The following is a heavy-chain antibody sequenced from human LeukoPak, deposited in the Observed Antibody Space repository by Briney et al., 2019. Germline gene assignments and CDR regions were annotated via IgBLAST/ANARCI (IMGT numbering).Heavy chain of an antibody. Sequence: SGPALVKPTQTLTVTCTFSGFSLSTSGMCVSWIRQPPGKALEWLALIDWDDDKFYSTSLKTRVTISKDTSKNQVVLTMTNMDPVDTATYYCAHALAGILPFDYWGQGTLVTVSS. V-gene: IGHV2-70*12. CDR3: AHALAGILPFDY. CDR1: GFSLSTSGMC. D-gene: IGHD6-19*01. J-gene: IGHJ4*02. CDR2: IDWDDDK.